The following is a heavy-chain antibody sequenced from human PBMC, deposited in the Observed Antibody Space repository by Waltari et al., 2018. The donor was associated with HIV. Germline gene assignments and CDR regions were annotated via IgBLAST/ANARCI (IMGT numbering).Heavy chain of an antibody. J-gene: IGHJ4*02. D-gene: IGHD3-3*01. CDR3: ATPVVEWDLPHSDY. Sequence: EVQLVQSGAEVKKPGATVKISCRVSGYTFTDYYMHWVQQAPGKGLEWVGRVDPEEGKTIYAEKFQGRSTITADTSTDTTYMELRSLRSEDTAVYYCATPVVEWDLPHSDYWGQGTLVTVSS. V-gene: IGHV1-69-2*01. CDR1: GYTFTDYY. CDR2: VDPEEGKT.